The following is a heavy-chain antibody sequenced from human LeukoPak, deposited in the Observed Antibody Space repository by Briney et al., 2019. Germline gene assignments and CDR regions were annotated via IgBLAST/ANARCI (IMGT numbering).Heavy chain of an antibody. CDR3: ARMARLPTTDYYYEVDY. Sequence: SETLSLTCTVSGGPISSTTHYCGWIRQPPGKGLEWIGYIYYTGRTKCNPSLRSRVTISVDTSNNQFSLKLTSVTAADTAVYYCARMARLPTTDYYYEVDYWGQGTLVTVSS. V-gene: IGHV4-61*05. CDR2: IYYTGRT. CDR1: GGPISSTTHY. D-gene: IGHD3-22*01. J-gene: IGHJ4*02.